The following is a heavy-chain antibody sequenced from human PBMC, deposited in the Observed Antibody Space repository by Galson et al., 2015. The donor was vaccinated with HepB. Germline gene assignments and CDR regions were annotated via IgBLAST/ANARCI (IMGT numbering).Heavy chain of an antibody. D-gene: IGHD1-26*01. Sequence: SLRLSCAALGFTFNNYAMSWVRQAPGKGLEWVSAITDSGANTYHADSVKGRFTISRDNSKNTLYLQLSSLRADDTAVYYCAKDESGTSYVRWNFDLWGPGTLVTVSS. CDR3: AKDESGTSYVRWNFDL. J-gene: IGHJ2*01. CDR1: GFTFNNYA. V-gene: IGHV3-23*01. CDR2: ITDSGANT.